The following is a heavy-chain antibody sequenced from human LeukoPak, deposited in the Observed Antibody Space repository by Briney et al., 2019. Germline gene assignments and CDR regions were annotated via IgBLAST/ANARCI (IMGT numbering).Heavy chain of an antibody. Sequence: ASVKVSCKASGYTFASYAMHWVRQAPGQRLEWMGWINAGNDNTKHSQKFQGRVTITRDTSASTAYMELSSLRPEDTAVYYCARDRGNDYGTPYYYGMDVWGQGTTVTVSS. CDR2: INAGNDNT. CDR1: GYTFASYA. D-gene: IGHD4-17*01. J-gene: IGHJ6*02. CDR3: ARDRGNDYGTPYYYGMDV. V-gene: IGHV1-3*01.